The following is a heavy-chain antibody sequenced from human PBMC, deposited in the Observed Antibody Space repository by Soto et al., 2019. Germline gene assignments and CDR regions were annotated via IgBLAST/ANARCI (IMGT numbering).Heavy chain of an antibody. D-gene: IGHD6-19*01. CDR1: GFTFSSYA. Sequence: GSLRLSCPASGFTFSSYAVSWVRQAPGKGLEWVSAISDSGATTYYADSVKGRFTISRDNSKNTLYVQMNSLRAEDTAQYFCARGGRAWYGFDYWGQGVPVTVSS. CDR2: ISDSGATT. V-gene: IGHV3-23*01. CDR3: ARGGRAWYGFDY. J-gene: IGHJ4*02.